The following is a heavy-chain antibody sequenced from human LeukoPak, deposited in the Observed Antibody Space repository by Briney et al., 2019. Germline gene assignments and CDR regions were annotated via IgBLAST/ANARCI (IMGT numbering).Heavy chain of an antibody. CDR3: AKEQYDSSGYVPNYYFDY. CDR2: ISGSGGST. D-gene: IGHD3-22*01. Sequence: PGGSLRLSCAASGFTFSSYGMSWVRQAPGKGLEWVSAISGSGGSTYYADSVKGRFTISRDNSKNTLYLQMNSLRAEDTAVYYCAKEQYDSSGYVPNYYFDYWGQGTLVTVSS. J-gene: IGHJ4*02. V-gene: IGHV3-23*01. CDR1: GFTFSSYG.